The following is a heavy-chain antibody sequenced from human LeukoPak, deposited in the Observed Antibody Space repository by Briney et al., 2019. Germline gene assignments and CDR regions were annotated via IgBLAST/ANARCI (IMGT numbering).Heavy chain of an antibody. J-gene: IGHJ3*02. CDR2: IYYSGST. Sequence: PSQTLSLTCTVSGGSISSGGYYWSWIRQHPGKGLEWIGYIYYSGSTNYNPSLKSRVTISVDTSKNQFSLKLSSVTAADTAVYYCARHLRGIAEWAFDIWGQGTMVTVSS. D-gene: IGHD6-13*01. V-gene: IGHV4-31*03. CDR3: ARHLRGIAEWAFDI. CDR1: GGSISSGGYY.